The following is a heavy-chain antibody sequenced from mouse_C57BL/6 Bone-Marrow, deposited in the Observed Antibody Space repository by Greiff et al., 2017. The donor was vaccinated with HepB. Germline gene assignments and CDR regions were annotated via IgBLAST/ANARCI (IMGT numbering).Heavy chain of an antibody. J-gene: IGHJ2*01. CDR1: GYTFTDYY. Sequence: EVKLQQSGPELVKPGASVKISCKASGYTFTDYYMNWVKQSHGKSLEWIGDINPNNGGTSYNQKFKGKATLTVDKSSSTAYMELRSLTSEDSAVYYCARRDYYDYDYWGEGTTLTVSS. D-gene: IGHD2-4*01. CDR3: ARRDYYDYDY. CDR2: INPNNGGT. V-gene: IGHV1-26*01.